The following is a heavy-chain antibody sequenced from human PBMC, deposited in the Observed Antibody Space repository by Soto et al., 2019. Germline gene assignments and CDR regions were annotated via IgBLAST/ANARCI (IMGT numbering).Heavy chain of an antibody. CDR1: GYTFTSYG. CDR2: FDPEDGET. V-gene: IGHV1-24*01. CDR3: ATGTYYYDSSGYGY. Sequence: VKVSCKASGYTFTSYGISWVRQAPGKGLEWMGGFDPEDGETIYAQKFQGRVTMTEDTSTDTAYMELSSLRSEDTAVYYCATGTYYYDSSGYGYWGQGTLVTVSS. D-gene: IGHD3-22*01. J-gene: IGHJ4*02.